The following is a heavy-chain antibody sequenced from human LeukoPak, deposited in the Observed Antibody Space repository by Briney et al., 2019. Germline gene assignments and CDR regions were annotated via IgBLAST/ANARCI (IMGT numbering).Heavy chain of an antibody. Sequence: SQTLSLTCAVSGGSISSGGYSWSWIRQPPGKGLEWIGYIYYSGSTNYNPSLKSRVTISVDTSKNQFSLKLSSVTAAGTAVYYCARVSYYDSSGLMDYWGQGTLVTVSS. J-gene: IGHJ4*02. CDR2: IYYSGST. CDR1: GGSISSGGYS. CDR3: ARVSYYDSSGLMDY. D-gene: IGHD3-22*01. V-gene: IGHV4-61*08.